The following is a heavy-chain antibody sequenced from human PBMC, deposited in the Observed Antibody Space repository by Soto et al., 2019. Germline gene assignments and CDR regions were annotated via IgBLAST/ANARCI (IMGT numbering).Heavy chain of an antibody. CDR1: GYTFTGYY. V-gene: IGHV1-2*02. CDR2: INPNSGGT. J-gene: IGHJ5*02. CDR3: ARGRIAAPNWFDP. D-gene: IGHD6-6*01. Sequence: ASVNVSCKASGYTFTGYYMHWVRQAPGQGLEWMGWINPNSGGTNYAQKFQGRVTMTRDTSISTAYMELSRLRSDDTAVYYCARGRIAAPNWFDPWGQGTLVTVSS.